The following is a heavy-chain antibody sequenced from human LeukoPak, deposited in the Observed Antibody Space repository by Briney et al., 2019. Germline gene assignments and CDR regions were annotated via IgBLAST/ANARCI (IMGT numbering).Heavy chain of an antibody. J-gene: IGHJ4*02. D-gene: IGHD4-23*01. CDR1: GFTFDDYA. CDR2: ISWNSGSI. V-gene: IGHV3-9*01. CDR3: AKADYGGSFDY. Sequence: PGGSLRLSCAASGFTFDDYAMHWVRQAPGKGLEWVSGISWNSGSIGYADSVKGRFTISRDNAKNSLYLQMNSLRAEDTALYYCAKADYGGSFDYWGQGTLVTVSS.